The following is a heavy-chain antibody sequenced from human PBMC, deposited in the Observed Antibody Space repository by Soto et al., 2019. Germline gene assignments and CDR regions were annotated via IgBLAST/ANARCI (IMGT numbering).Heavy chain of an antibody. CDR3: ARAPGNDRLDY. J-gene: IGHJ4*02. D-gene: IGHD5-12*01. Sequence: QVQLQESGPGLVKPSQTLSLTCTVSGAYVNTGGYYWSWVRQYPGKGLEWIGYIYHSGDTYYNPSLKSRLTISVDTSKNHFSLSLSSVTVADTAVYYCARAPGNDRLDYWGQGTLVIVSS. CDR1: GAYVNTGGYY. CDR2: IYHSGDT. V-gene: IGHV4-31*03.